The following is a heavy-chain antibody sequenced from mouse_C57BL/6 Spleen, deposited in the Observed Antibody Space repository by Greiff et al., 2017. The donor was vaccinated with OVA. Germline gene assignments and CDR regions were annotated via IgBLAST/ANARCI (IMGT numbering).Heavy chain of an antibody. Sequence: VKVVESGPGLVAPSQSLSITCTVSGFSLTSYAISWVRQPPGTGLEWLGVIWTGGGTNYNSALKSRLSISKDNSKSQVFLKMNSLQTDDTARYYCARKGYYDYDGFDYWGQGTTLTVSS. V-gene: IGHV2-9-1*01. CDR2: IWTGGGT. D-gene: IGHD2-4*01. J-gene: IGHJ2*01. CDR3: ARKGYYDYDGFDY. CDR1: GFSLTSYA.